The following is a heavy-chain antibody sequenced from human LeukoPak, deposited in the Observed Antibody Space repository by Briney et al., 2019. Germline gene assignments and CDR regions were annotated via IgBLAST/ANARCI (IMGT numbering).Heavy chain of an antibody. CDR3: ARRGRSSSWYYFDY. CDR2: INTDGSST. J-gene: IGHJ4*02. Sequence: GGSLRLSCAASGCTFSSYWMHWVRHAPGKGLMWVSRINTDGSSTSYADSVKGRFTISRDNAKNTLYLQMNSLRAEDTAMYYCARRGRSSSWYYFDYWGQXTLXXVSS. CDR1: GCTFSSYW. V-gene: IGHV3-74*01. D-gene: IGHD6-13*01.